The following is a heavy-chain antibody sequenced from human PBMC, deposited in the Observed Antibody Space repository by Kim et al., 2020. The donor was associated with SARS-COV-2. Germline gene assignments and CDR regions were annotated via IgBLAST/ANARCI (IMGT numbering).Heavy chain of an antibody. D-gene: IGHD4-4*01. CDR2: IWYDGSNK. Sequence: GGSLRLSCAASGFTFSSYGMHWVRQAPGKGLEWVAVIWYDGSNKYYADSVKGRFTISRDNSKNTLYLQMNSLRAEDTAVYYCAREGGNSEFYFDYWGQGTLVTVSS. CDR3: AREGGNSEFYFDY. J-gene: IGHJ4*02. CDR1: GFTFSSYG. V-gene: IGHV3-33*01.